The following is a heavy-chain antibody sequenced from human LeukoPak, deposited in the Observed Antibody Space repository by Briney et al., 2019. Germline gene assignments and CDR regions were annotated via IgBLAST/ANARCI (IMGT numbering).Heavy chain of an antibody. V-gene: IGHV1-69*01. CDR2: ILPIFGTA. CDR3: ARAYCGGDCYPGYFQH. Sequence: ASVKVSCKTSGGTFSSYAISWVRQAPGQGLEWMGGILPIFGTANYAQKFQGRVTITADESTSTAYMELSSLRSEDTAVYYCARAYCGGDCYPGYFQHWGQGTLVTVSS. J-gene: IGHJ1*01. CDR1: GGTFSSYA. D-gene: IGHD2-21*02.